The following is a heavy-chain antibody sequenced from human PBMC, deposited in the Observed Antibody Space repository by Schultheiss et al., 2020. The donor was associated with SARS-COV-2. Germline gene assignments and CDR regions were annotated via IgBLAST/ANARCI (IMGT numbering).Heavy chain of an antibody. V-gene: IGHV4-59*01. Sequence: SETLSLTCTVSGGSISSYYWSWIRQPPGKGLEWIGYIYYSGSTNYNPSLKSRVTISVDTSKNQFSLKLSSVTAADTAVYYCARVIMAPRGLQYGMDVWGQGTTVTVSS. D-gene: IGHD4-11*01. CDR2: IYYSGST. CDR3: ARVIMAPRGLQYGMDV. J-gene: IGHJ6*02. CDR1: GGSISSYY.